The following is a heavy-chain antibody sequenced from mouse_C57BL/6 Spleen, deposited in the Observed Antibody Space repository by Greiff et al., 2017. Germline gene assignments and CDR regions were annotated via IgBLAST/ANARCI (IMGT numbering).Heavy chain of an antibody. J-gene: IGHJ4*01. CDR1: GYTFTSYW. CDR2: IYPGSGST. D-gene: IGHD2-4*01. V-gene: IGHV1-55*01. Sequence: VQLQQPGAELVKPGASVKMSCQASGYTFTSYWITWVKQRPGQGLEWIGDIYPGSGSTNYNEKFKSKATLTVDTSSSTAYMQLSSLTSEDSAVYYCARGYDYDVYAMDYWGQGTSVTVSS. CDR3: ARGYDYDVYAMDY.